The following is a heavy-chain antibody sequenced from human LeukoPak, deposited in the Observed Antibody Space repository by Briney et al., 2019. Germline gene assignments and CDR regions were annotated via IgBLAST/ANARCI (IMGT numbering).Heavy chain of an antibody. Sequence: PGASVKVSCKASGYDFTSYAMHWVRQAPGQRLEWMGWISAYNGNTNYAQKLQGRVTMTTDTSTSTAYMELRSLRSDDTAVYYCARAFYSGSWYRGHWFDPWGQGTLVTVSS. V-gene: IGHV1-18*01. CDR1: GYDFTSYA. CDR3: ARAFYSGSWYRGHWFDP. CDR2: ISAYNGNT. D-gene: IGHD6-13*01. J-gene: IGHJ5*02.